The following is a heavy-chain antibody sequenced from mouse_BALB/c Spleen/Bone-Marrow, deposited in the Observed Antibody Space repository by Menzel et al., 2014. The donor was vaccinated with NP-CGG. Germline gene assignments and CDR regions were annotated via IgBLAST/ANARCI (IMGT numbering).Heavy chain of an antibody. Sequence: VQLQQSGAELVKPGASVKLSCTASGFNIKDTYMHWVKQRPEQGLEWIGRIDPANGNTKYAPKFQGKATITADTSSNTAYLQLSSLTSEDTAVYYCATLTTVVHAMDYWGQGTSVTVTS. CDR1: GFNIKDTY. CDR2: IDPANGNT. D-gene: IGHD1-1*01. V-gene: IGHV14-3*02. J-gene: IGHJ4*01. CDR3: ATLTTVVHAMDY.